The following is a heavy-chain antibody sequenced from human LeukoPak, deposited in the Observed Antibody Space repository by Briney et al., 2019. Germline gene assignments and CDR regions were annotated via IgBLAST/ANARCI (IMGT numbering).Heavy chain of an antibody. D-gene: IGHD6-6*01. Sequence: PGGSLRLSCAASGFTFSSYGMHWVRQAPGKGLEWVAVIWYDGSNKYYADSVKGRFTISRDNSKNTLYLQMNSLRAEDTAVYYCARGGFFIAARPHDAFDIWGQGTMVTVSS. J-gene: IGHJ3*02. V-gene: IGHV3-33*01. CDR2: IWYDGSNK. CDR1: GFTFSSYG. CDR3: ARGGFFIAARPHDAFDI.